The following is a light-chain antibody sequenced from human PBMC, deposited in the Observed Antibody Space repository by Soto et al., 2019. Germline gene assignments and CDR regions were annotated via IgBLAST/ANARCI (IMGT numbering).Light chain of an antibody. CDR3: QKSYIPFT. V-gene: IGKV1-39*01. J-gene: IGKJ3*01. Sequence: DIQMTQVPSSLSASVGDRVTITCRASQNINNYLNWYQQKPGKAPNLLIYDASNLQSGVSSRFSGSGSGTDFTLTISSLQPEDFAIYYCQKSYIPFTFGPGTKVDLK. CDR2: DAS. CDR1: QNINNY.